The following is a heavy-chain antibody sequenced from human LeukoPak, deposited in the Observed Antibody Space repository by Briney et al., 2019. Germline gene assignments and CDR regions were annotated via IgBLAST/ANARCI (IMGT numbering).Heavy chain of an antibody. D-gene: IGHD3-22*01. V-gene: IGHV3-21*01. CDR2: ISSSSSYI. J-gene: IGHJ4*02. CDR1: GFTFSSYS. Sequence: GGSLRLSCAASGFTFSSYSMNWVRQAPGKGLEWVSSISSSSSYIYYADSVKGRFTISRDNAKNSLYLQMNSPRAEDTAVYYCARDFGTYYYDSSGYSWGQGTLVTVSS. CDR3: ARDFGTYYYDSSGYS.